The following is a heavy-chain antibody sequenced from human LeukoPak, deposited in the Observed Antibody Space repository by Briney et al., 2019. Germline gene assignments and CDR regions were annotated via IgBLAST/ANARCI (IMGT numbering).Heavy chain of an antibody. D-gene: IGHD5-18*01. CDR1: GGSISSGSYY. V-gene: IGHV4-61*02. CDR2: IYTSGST. CDR3: ARAIRGYSPIDY. Sequence: SQTLSLTCTVSGGSISSGSYYWSWIRQPAGKGLEWIGRIYTSGSTNYNPSLKSRVTMSVDTSKNQFSLKLSSVTAADTAVYYCARAIRGYSPIDYWGQGTLVTVSS. J-gene: IGHJ4*02.